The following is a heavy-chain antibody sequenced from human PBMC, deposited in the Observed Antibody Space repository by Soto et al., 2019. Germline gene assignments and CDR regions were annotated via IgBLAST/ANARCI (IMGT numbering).Heavy chain of an antibody. V-gene: IGHV3-30-3*01. Sequence: LRLSCGASGFTFRSYSMHWVRQTPGKGLEWVAVISYDGSNKHYADSVKGRFSISRDNAKNMLYLQMDSLSSEDTAVYYCVRSMIIVVRLIGLDYWGQGTLVTVSS. CDR1: GFTFRSYS. CDR2: ISYDGSNK. CDR3: VRSMIIVVRLIGLDY. D-gene: IGHD3-22*01. J-gene: IGHJ4*02.